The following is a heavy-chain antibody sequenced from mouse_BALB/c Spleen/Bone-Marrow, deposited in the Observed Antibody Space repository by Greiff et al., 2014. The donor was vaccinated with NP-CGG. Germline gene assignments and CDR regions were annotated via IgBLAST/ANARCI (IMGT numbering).Heavy chain of an antibody. CDR3: VTTPDY. J-gene: IGHJ2*01. CDR1: GFSFSRYW. CDR2: IRLKSDNYTT. Sequence: EVKLVESGGGLVQPGGSMKLSCVASGFSFSRYWMSWVRQSPEKGLERVAEIRLKSDNYTTHYAESVKGKFTISRDDSKSRLYLQMNSLRAEDTGVYYCVTTPDYWGQGTTLTVSS. V-gene: IGHV6-6*02. D-gene: IGHD2-3*01.